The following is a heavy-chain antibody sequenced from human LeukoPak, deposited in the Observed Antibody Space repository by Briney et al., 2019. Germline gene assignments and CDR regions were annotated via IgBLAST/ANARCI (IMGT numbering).Heavy chain of an antibody. CDR2: INHSGST. D-gene: IGHD3-3*01. V-gene: IGHV4-34*01. CDR3: ARGRITIFGVVIAPIVY. J-gene: IGHJ4*02. Sequence: SETLSLTCAVYGGSFSGYYWSWIRQPPGKGLEWIGEINHSGSTNYNPSLKSRVTISVDTSKNQFSLKLSSVTAADTAVYYCARGRITIFGVVIAPIVYWGQGTLVTVSS. CDR1: GGSFSGYY.